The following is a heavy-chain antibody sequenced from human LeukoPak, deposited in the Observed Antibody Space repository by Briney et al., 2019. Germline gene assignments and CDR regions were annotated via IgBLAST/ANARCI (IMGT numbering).Heavy chain of an antibody. V-gene: IGHV3-23*01. CDR3: AKGSYSSSWVLIDY. CDR2: ISGSGGST. D-gene: IGHD6-13*01. CDR1: GFTFSSYA. Sequence: GGSLRLSCAASGFTFSSYAMSWVRQAPGKGLEWVSTISGSGGSTYYADSVKGRFTISRDNSKNTLYLQMNSLRAEDTAVYYCAKGSYSSSWVLIDYWGQGTLVTVSS. J-gene: IGHJ4*02.